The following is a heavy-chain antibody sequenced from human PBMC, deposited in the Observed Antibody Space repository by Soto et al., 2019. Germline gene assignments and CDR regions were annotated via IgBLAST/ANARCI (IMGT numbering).Heavy chain of an antibody. CDR1: GDSITNSGYF. Sequence: QLQLQESGPGLVKPSETLSLTCTVSGDSITNSGYFWAWIRQPPGKGLEWIGSIYYSGTTYSHPSLNSRVTVSVDTSKHQFSLKLFSLTAADTAVYYCARLARFDLYFDYWGQGTLVTVSS. CDR2: IYYSGTT. CDR3: ARLARFDLYFDY. D-gene: IGHD3-9*01. J-gene: IGHJ4*02. V-gene: IGHV4-39*01.